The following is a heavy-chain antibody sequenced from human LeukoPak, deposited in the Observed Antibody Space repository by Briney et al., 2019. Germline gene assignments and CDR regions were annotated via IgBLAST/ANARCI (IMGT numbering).Heavy chain of an antibody. CDR1: GFTVSSNY. Sequence: PGGSLSLSCAASGFTVSSNYMSWVRQAPGKGLEWVSVIYSGGSTYYADSVKGRFTISRDNSKNTLYLQMNSLRAEDTAVYYCAKDPKYYYGSGSARLGYYYYYYGMDVWGQGTTVTVSS. D-gene: IGHD3-10*01. J-gene: IGHJ6*02. V-gene: IGHV3-53*05. CDR2: IYSGGST. CDR3: AKDPKYYYGSGSARLGYYYYYYGMDV.